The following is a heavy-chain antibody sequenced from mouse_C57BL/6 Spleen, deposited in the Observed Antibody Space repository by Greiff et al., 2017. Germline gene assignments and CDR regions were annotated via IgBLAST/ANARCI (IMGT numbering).Heavy chain of an antibody. CDR1: GYSFTDYN. Sequence: EVQVVESGPELVKPGASVKISCKASGYSFTDYNMNWVKQSNGKSLEWIGVINPNYGTTSYNQKFKGKATLTVDQSSSTAYMQLNSLTSEDSAVYYCARSYYYGSSYWYFDVWGTGTTVTVSS. D-gene: IGHD1-1*01. CDR3: ARSYYYGSSYWYFDV. J-gene: IGHJ1*03. CDR2: INPNYGTT. V-gene: IGHV1-39*01.